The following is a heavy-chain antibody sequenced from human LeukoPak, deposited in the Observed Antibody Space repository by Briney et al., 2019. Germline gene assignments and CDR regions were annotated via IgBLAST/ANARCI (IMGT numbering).Heavy chain of an antibody. CDR2: ISYDGSNK. CDR3: AKGTIAVAGGFDY. CDR1: GFTFSSYG. Sequence: GGSLRLSCAASGFTFSSYGMHWVRQAPGKGLEGVAVISYDGSNKYYADSVKGGFTISTDNSKNTLYLQMNSLRAEDTAVYYCAKGTIAVAGGFDYWGQGTLVTVSS. D-gene: IGHD6-19*01. V-gene: IGHV3-30*18. J-gene: IGHJ4*02.